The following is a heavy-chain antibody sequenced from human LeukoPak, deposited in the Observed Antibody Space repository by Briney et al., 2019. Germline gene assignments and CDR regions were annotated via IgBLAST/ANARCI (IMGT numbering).Heavy chain of an antibody. V-gene: IGHV3-30*02. CDR3: AREGAYGISIVGFDS. CDR2: IRYDGSNK. Sequence: HPGGSLRLSCAASGFTFSSYGMHWVRQAPGKGLEWVAFIRYDGSNKYYADSVKGRFTISRDNAKNSLYLQMNSLRAEDTAVYYCAREGAYGISIVGFDSWGQGTLVTVSS. CDR1: GFTFSSYG. J-gene: IGHJ4*02. D-gene: IGHD4-17*01.